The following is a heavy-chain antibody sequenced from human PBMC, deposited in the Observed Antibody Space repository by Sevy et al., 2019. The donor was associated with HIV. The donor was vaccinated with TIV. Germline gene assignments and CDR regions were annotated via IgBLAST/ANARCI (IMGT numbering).Heavy chain of an antibody. V-gene: IGHV1-69*13. D-gene: IGHD3-16*01. J-gene: IGHJ3*02. CDR3: ARDRDITFGGGDAFDI. Sequence: ASVKVSCKTSGGTFDTYSISWLRQAPGQRLEWMGGITPFFRTTNYAQKFQGRVTITADESTGTDYMELSSLRSEDSAVYYCARDRDITFGGGDAFDIWGQGTMVTVSS. CDR1: GGTFDTYS. CDR2: ITPFFRTT.